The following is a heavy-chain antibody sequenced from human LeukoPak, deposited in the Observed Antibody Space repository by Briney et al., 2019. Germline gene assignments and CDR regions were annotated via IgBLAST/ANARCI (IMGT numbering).Heavy chain of an antibody. D-gene: IGHD3-22*01. CDR2: ISSYNGNT. Sequence: ASVKVSCKASGYTFTSYGISWVRQAPGQGLESMGWISSYNGNTNYAQKLQGRVTMTTDTSTSTAYMELRSLRSDDTAVYYCARDLYYYDSSGRLYYFDYWGQGTLVTVSS. V-gene: IGHV1-18*01. CDR1: GYTFTSYG. CDR3: ARDLYYYDSSGRLYYFDY. J-gene: IGHJ4*02.